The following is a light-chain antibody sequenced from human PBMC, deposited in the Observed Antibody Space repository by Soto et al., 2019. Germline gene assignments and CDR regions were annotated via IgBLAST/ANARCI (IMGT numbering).Light chain of an antibody. Sequence: EIVLTQSPGTLSLSPGERATLSCRASQSVSSRYLAWYQQKAGQAPRLLIYGASSRATGIPDRFSGSGSGTDLTLTISRLEPEDFAVYYCQQYCSSPPITFGGGTKVEIK. CDR1: QSVSSRY. J-gene: IGKJ4*01. CDR3: QQYCSSPPIT. CDR2: GAS. V-gene: IGKV3-20*01.